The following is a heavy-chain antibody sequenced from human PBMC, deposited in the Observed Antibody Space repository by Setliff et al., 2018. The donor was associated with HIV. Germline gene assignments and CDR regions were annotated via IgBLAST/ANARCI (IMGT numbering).Heavy chain of an antibody. D-gene: IGHD3-10*01. CDR3: ATSPAGEILGSRPFYFGY. CDR1: GVSVSSGGYY. V-gene: IGHV4-31*03. J-gene: IGHJ4*02. CDR2: VYYTGTS. Sequence: SETLSLTCTVSGVSVSSGGYYWSWIRQHPGKGLEWIGYVYYTGTSYFNPSLKSRVTISEDTSKNQFSLKMRSVTAADTAVYYCATSPAGEILGSRPFYFGYWGQGTLVTVSS.